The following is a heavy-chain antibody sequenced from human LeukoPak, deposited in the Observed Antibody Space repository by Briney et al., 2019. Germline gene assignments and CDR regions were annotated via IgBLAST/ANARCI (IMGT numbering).Heavy chain of an antibody. J-gene: IGHJ4*02. CDR2: MNPNSGNT. V-gene: IGHV1-8*01. D-gene: IGHD3-22*01. Sequence: ASVKVSCKASGYTFTSYDINWVRQATGQGLEWMGWMNPNSGNTGYAQKFQGRVTMTRNTSISTAYMELSSLRSEDTAVYYCARDDSSGYRPFYWGQGTLVTVSS. CDR1: GYTFTSYD. CDR3: ARDDSSGYRPFY.